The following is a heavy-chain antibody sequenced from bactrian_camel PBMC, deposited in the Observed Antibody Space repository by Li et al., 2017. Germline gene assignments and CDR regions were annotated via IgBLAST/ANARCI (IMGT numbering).Heavy chain of an antibody. D-gene: IGHD7*01. CDR1: GMSRSNYFA. CDR2: IDIDRTT. V-gene: IGHV3S53*01. J-gene: IGHJ4*01. CDR3: AARFTSKRGACDQSQKNYDY. Sequence: HVQLVESGGGSVQSGGSLSLSCAIAGMSRSNYFANYCLAWFRQAPEKEREGVAFIDIDRTTIYADSVKGRFTISKDDAQTILHLKMSTLKPEDTAMYYCAARFTSKRGACDQSQKNYDYWGQGTQVTVS.